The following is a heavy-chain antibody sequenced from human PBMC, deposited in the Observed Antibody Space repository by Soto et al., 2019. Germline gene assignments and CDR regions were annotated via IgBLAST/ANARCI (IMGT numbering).Heavy chain of an antibody. J-gene: IGHJ4*02. V-gene: IGHV3-11*06. Sequence: GGSLRLSCAASGFTFSDYYMSWIRQAPGKGLEWVSYISSSSSYTNYADSVKGRFTISRDNAKNSLYLQMNSLRPEDTAVYYCVKDRSDTWSFDYWGQGTLVTVSS. CDR2: ISSSSSYT. CDR1: GFTFSDYY. CDR3: VKDRSDTWSFDY. D-gene: IGHD2-8*02.